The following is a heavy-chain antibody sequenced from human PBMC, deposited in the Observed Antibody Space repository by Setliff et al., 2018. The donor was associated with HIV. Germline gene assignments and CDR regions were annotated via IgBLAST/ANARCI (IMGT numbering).Heavy chain of an antibody. J-gene: IGHJ4*02. Sequence: PSETLSLTCSVSGDSIGAYHWSWIRQPPGRGLEWIGYTHSSGTTHYNPSLSSRVTISFDASKKYFSLKLTSVTAADTAMYYCATYSAGEGGRGHWGQGTLVTVSS. CDR3: ATYSAGEGGRGH. CDR2: THSSGTT. V-gene: IGHV4-59*01. CDR1: GDSIGAYH. D-gene: IGHD2-15*01.